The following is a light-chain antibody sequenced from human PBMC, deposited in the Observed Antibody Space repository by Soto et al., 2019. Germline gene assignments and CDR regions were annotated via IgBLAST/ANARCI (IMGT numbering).Light chain of an antibody. Sequence: DIPMTQSPSTLSASVGDRVTITCRASQSVSRWLAWYQQKPGKAPKLLIYKASTLESGVPSRFSGSGSGTESTLAITSLQPDDSATYYCQQYNDNWTFGQGTKVEIK. CDR3: QQYNDNWT. CDR2: KAS. V-gene: IGKV1-5*03. J-gene: IGKJ1*01. CDR1: QSVSRW.